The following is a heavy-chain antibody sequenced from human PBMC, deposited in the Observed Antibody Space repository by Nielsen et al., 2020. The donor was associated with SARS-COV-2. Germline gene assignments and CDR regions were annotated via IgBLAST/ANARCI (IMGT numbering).Heavy chain of an antibody. D-gene: IGHD3-22*01. J-gene: IGHJ6*02. Sequence: SLKISCAASGFTFDDYAMHWVRQAPGKGLERVSGISWNSGSIGYADSVKGRFTISRDNAKNSLYLQMNSLRAEDTALYYCAKGRYYYDSSGYYFGDYYGMDVWGQGTTVTVSS. CDR1: GFTFDDYA. CDR3: AKGRYYYDSSGYYFGDYYGMDV. V-gene: IGHV3-9*01. CDR2: ISWNSGSI.